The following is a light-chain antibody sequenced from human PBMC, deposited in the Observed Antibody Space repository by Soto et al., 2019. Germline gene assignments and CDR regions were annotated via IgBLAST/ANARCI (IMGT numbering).Light chain of an antibody. J-gene: IGLJ2*01. CDR2: EVS. Sequence: QSVLTQPASVSGSPGQSITISCTGASNDVGAYKFISWYQQQPGKAPKLMIYEVSNRPSGVSNRFSGSKSGNTASLTISGLQAEDEGDYYCSSYTSNTVIFGGGTKVTVL. V-gene: IGLV2-14*01. CDR3: SSYTSNTVI. CDR1: SNDVGAYKF.